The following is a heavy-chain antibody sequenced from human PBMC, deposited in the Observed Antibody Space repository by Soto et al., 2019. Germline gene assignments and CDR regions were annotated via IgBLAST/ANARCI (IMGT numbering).Heavy chain of an antibody. J-gene: IGHJ4*02. CDR1: GGSISSSSYY. V-gene: IGHV4-39*01. CDR3: AKGSAVSFAF. Sequence: SETLSLTCTVSGGSISSSSYYWGWIRQPPGKGLEWIGSIYYSGSTXYNPSLKXXVTISVDTSKNXFSLKXSPVTAADTAVYYCAKGSAVSFAFWRQGTLVTXSS. CDR2: IYYSGST.